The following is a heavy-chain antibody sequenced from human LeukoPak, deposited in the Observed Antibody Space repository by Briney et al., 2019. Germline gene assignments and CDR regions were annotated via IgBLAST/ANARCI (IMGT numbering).Heavy chain of an antibody. D-gene: IGHD3-9*01. V-gene: IGHV3-73*01. Sequence: PGGSLRLSCVASGFVFSGSTIQWVRQASGKGLEWIGRIRNKDNSYATAYVASVKGRFTFPRDDSKNTAYLQMNSLKTEDTAVYYCTRRDYYDILTGPDVWGKGTTVTVSS. CDR1: GFVFSGST. J-gene: IGHJ6*04. CDR2: IRNKDNSYAT. CDR3: TRRDYYDILTGPDV.